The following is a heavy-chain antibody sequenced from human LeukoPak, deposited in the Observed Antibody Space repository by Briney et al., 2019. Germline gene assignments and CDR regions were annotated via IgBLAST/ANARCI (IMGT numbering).Heavy chain of an antibody. Sequence: QSGGSLRLSCAASGFTFSDSAIHWVRRASGKGLEWVGRIRSKADYYATSSAASVRGRFTVSIDDSENMAYLQMSSLKIDDTAVYYCTREYSSGWPFDYWGQGTLVTVSS. CDR1: GFTFSDSA. CDR2: IRSKADYYAT. J-gene: IGHJ4*02. D-gene: IGHD6-19*01. CDR3: TREYSSGWPFDY. V-gene: IGHV3-73*01.